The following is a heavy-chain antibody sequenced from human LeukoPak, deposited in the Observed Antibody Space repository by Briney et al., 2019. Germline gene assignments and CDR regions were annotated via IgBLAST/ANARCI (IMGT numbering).Heavy chain of an antibody. CDR1: GGTFSSYA. Sequence: GSSVKDSCKASGGTFSSYAISWVRQAPGQGLEWMGRIIPILGIANYAQKFQGRVTITADKSTSTAYMELSSLRSEDTAVYYCARGSPEQWLVKGLDYWGQGTLVTVSS. D-gene: IGHD6-19*01. CDR2: IIPILGIA. J-gene: IGHJ4*02. V-gene: IGHV1-69*04. CDR3: ARGSPEQWLVKGLDY.